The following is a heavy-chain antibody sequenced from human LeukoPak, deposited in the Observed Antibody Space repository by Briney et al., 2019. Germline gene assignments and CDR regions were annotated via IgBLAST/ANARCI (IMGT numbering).Heavy chain of an antibody. J-gene: IGHJ6*03. CDR2: INTNTGNP. CDR1: GYTFTSYA. D-gene: IGHD6-6*01. CDR3: ASSYSSSSAYYMDV. V-gene: IGHV7-4-1*02. Sequence: ASAKVSCKASGYTFTSYAMNWVRQAPGQGLEWMGWINTNTGNPTYAQGFTGRFVFSLDTSVSTAYLQISSLKAEDTAVYYCASSYSSSSAYYMDVWGKGTTVTVSS.